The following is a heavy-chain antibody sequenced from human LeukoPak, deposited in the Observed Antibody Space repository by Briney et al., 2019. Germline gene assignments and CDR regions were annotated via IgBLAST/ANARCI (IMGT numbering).Heavy chain of an antibody. CDR1: GGSFSGYY. D-gene: IGHD5-18*01. J-gene: IGHJ4*02. CDR3: ARAIVSGYSYGHDY. Sequence: SETLSLTCAVYGGSFSGYYWSWIRQPPGKGLEWIWEINHSGSTNYNPSLKSRVTISVDTSKNQFSLKLSSVTAADTAVYYCARAIVSGYSYGHDYWGQGTLVTVSS. V-gene: IGHV4-34*01. CDR2: INHSGST.